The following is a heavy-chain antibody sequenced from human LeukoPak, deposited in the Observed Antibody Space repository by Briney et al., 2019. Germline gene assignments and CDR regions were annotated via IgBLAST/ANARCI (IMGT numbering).Heavy chain of an antibody. D-gene: IGHD2-2*01. CDR3: AKDWSCSSASCRFDY. V-gene: IGHV3-23*01. J-gene: IGHJ4*02. Sequence: PGGSLRLPCVASGLTFSSYAMSWVRQAPGKGLEWVSGISGSGGNTYYADSVKGRFTISRDNSKNTLYLQMNSLRAEDTAVYYCAKDWSCSSASCRFDYWGQGTLVTVSS. CDR1: GLTFSSYA. CDR2: ISGSGGNT.